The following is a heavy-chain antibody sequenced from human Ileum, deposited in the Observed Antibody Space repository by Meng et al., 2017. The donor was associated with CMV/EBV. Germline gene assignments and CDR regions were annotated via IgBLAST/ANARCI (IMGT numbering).Heavy chain of an antibody. CDR3: ARAAARGVPVDF. V-gene: IGHV4-4*07. Sequence: VQLQESGPRPVKPSETLALTFTVFGASISRYYWTWIRQPAGKGLEFIGRIHSSGNTDYNPSLMSRVTMSIDTSKNQLSLNLNSVTAADTAVYYCARAAARGVPVDFWGQGMLVTVSS. CDR2: IHSSGNT. J-gene: IGHJ4*02. D-gene: IGHD3-10*01. CDR1: GASISRYY.